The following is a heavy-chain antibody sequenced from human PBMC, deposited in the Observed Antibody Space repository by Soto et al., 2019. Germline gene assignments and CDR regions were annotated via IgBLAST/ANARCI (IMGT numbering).Heavy chain of an antibody. CDR3: AKGSLMVYAIPLYYLDY. Sequence: PLGSLILSCAASGFTCGDYWMSWVRQPPGKGLEWVAHMKKDGSEKYYVDSVKWRFTISRDNSKNTLYLQMNSLRAEDTDVYYCAKGSLMVYAIPLYYLDYWGQGTLVTVSS. D-gene: IGHD2-8*01. J-gene: IGHJ4*02. CDR2: MKKDGSEK. V-gene: IGHV3-7*03. CDR1: GFTCGDYW.